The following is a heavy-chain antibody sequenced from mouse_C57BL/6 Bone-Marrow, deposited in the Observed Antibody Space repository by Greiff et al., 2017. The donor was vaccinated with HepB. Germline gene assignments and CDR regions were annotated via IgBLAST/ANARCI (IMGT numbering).Heavy chain of an antibody. D-gene: IGHD2-4*01. V-gene: IGHV1-7*01. Sequence: QVQLKQSGAELAKPGASVKLSCKASGYTFTSYWMHWVKQRPGQGLEWIGYINPSSGYTKYNQKFKDKATLTADKSSSTAYMQLSSLKYEDSAVYYCARPDDYDERDFDYWGQGTTLTVSS. CDR1: GYTFTSYW. CDR3: ARPDDYDERDFDY. CDR2: INPSSGYT. J-gene: IGHJ2*01.